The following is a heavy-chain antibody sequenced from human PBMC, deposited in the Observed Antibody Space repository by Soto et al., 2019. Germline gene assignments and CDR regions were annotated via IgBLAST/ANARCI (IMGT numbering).Heavy chain of an antibody. Sequence: QVQLVESGGGVVQPGRSLRLSCAASGFTFSSYGMHWVRQAPGKGLEWVAVISYDGSNKYYADSVKGRFTISRDNSKNTLYLQMNSLRAEDTAVYYCAKEFYGYDSEDYCGQGTLVTVSS. CDR2: ISYDGSNK. CDR3: AKEFYGYDSEDY. J-gene: IGHJ4*02. CDR1: GFTFSSYG. V-gene: IGHV3-30*18. D-gene: IGHD5-12*01.